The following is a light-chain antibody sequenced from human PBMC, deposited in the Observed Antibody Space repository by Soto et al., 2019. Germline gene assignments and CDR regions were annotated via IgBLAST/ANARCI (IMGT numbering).Light chain of an antibody. CDR2: LGS. CDR3: MQALHTPLT. J-gene: IGKJ4*01. Sequence: DIVMTQSPLTLPVTPGEPASISCRSSQSLLHSNGYNYSDWYLQKPGQSPQLLIYLGSNRASGVPDRFSGSGSGTDFTLKISRVEAEDVGVYYCMQALHTPLTFGGGTQVEIK. CDR1: QSLLHSNGYNY. V-gene: IGKV2-28*01.